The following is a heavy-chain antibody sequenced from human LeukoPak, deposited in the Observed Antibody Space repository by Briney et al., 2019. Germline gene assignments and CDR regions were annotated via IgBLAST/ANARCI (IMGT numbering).Heavy chain of an antibody. V-gene: IGHV4-59*08. CDR1: GGSISSYY. D-gene: IGHD1-26*01. CDR3: ARVLGLVGATWFDP. CDR2: ISYSGST. J-gene: IGHJ5*02. Sequence: SETLSLTCTVSGGSISSYYWSWIRQPPGKGLEWIGYISYSGSTNYNPSLKSRVTISIDTSKNQFSLKLSSVTAADTAVYYCARVLGLVGATWFDPWGQGTLVTVSS.